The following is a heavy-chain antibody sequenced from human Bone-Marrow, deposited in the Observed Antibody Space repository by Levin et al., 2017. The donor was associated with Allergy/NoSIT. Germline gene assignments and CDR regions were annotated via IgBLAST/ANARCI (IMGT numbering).Heavy chain of an antibody. J-gene: IGHJ4*02. D-gene: IGHD3-3*01. CDR3: TRRGLRTGVGDY. CDR1: GFTFSGTA. Sequence: GESLKISCATSGFTFSGTAMHWVRQASGKGLEWVGRIRSKANNYATVYAASVEGRFAISRDDSKNTSYLQMNSLKAEDTAVYYCTRRGLRTGVGDYWGQGTLVTVTS. CDR2: IRSKANNYAT. V-gene: IGHV3-73*01.